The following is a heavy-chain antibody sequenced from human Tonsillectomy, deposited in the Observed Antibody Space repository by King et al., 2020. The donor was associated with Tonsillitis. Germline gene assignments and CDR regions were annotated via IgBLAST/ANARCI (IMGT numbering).Heavy chain of an antibody. CDR1: GFTFSRYS. CDR2: ISSSSTYI. D-gene: IGHD4-17*01. Sequence: VQLVESGGGLVKAGGSLRLSCAGSGFTFSRYSMNWVRQAPGKGLEWVSSISSSSTYIYYTDSVKGRFTISRDNAKNSLYLQMNSLRAEDTAVYYCARDPSVTTTDAFDIWGQGTMVTVPS. J-gene: IGHJ3*02. CDR3: ARDPSVTTTDAFDI. V-gene: IGHV3-21*01.